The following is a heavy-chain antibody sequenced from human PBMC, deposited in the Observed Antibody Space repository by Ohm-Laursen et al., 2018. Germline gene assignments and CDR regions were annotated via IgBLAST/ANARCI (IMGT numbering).Heavy chain of an antibody. D-gene: IGHD3-9*01. Sequence: SLRLSCAASGFSFSSYAMGWVRQAPGTGLEWVSTISDSGGGTYYADSVKGRFTISRDNTKNTLYLQMISLRAEDTAVYYCAKERDVSTGYALQHWGQGTLVTVSS. CDR3: AKERDVSTGYALQH. CDR1: GFSFSSYA. V-gene: IGHV3-23*01. CDR2: ISDSGGGT. J-gene: IGHJ1*01.